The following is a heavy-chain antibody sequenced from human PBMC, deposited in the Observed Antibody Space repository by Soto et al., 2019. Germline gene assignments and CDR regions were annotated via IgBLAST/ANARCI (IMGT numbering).Heavy chain of an antibody. CDR1: GGSISSTNW. CDR2: IDHNGST. CDR3: YRDSGNCWKDY. J-gene: IGHJ4*02. Sequence: QVQLQESGPGLVKPSGTLSLTCAVSGGSISSTNWWNWVRQPPGKGREWIGEIDHNGSTNYNPSLKSRFTMAVTKPKNQFSLKLSSVNAADAAVYYCYRDSGNCWKDYWGQGTLVTVS. V-gene: IGHV4-4*02. D-gene: IGHD1-1*01.